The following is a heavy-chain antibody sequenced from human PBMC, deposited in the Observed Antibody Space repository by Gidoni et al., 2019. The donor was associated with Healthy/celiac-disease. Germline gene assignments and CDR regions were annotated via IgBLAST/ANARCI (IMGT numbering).Heavy chain of an antibody. D-gene: IGHD5-12*01. Sequence: QVPLVQSGAEVKKPGSSVKVSCRDSGYTFTSYYMHWVRQDPGQGLEWMGIINPSGGSTSYEQKFQGRVTMTRDTSTRTVYMELSSLRSEDTAVYYCARAGAGEMATIIVYWGQGTLVTVSS. V-gene: IGHV1-46*01. J-gene: IGHJ4*02. CDR1: GYTFTSYY. CDR3: ARAGAGEMATIIVY. CDR2: INPSGGST.